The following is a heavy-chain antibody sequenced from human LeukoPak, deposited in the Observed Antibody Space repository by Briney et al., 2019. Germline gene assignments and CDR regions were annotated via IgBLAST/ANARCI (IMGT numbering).Heavy chain of an antibody. Sequence: PSETLSLTCTVSGGSISSYYWSWIRQPPGKGLEWIGYIYYSGSTNYNPSLKSRVTISVDTSKNQFSLKLSSVTAADTAVYYRARDRDSSGYYDYWGQGTLVTVSS. V-gene: IGHV4-59*01. CDR3: ARDRDSSGYYDY. CDR2: IYYSGST. J-gene: IGHJ4*02. CDR1: GGSISSYY. D-gene: IGHD3-22*01.